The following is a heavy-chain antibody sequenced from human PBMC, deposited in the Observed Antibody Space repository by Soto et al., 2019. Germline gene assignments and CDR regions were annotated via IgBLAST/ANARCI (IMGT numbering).Heavy chain of an antibody. Sequence: SETLSLTCTVSGGSISSYYWSWIRQPPGKGLEWIGYIYYSGSTNYNPSLKSRVTISVDTSKNQFSLKLSSVTAADTAVYYCARMTAAIDYYGVDVWGQGTTVTVSS. CDR2: IYYSGST. V-gene: IGHV4-59*01. CDR3: ARMTAAIDYYGVDV. D-gene: IGHD2-2*01. CDR1: GGSISSYY. J-gene: IGHJ6*02.